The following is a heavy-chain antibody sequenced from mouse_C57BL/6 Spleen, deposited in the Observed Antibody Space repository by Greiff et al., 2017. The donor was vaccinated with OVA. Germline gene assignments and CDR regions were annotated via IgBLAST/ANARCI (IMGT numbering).Heavy chain of an antibody. Sequence: QLQESGGGLVQPGGSMKLSCAASGFTFSDAWLDWVRQSPEKGLEWVAEIRNKANNHATYYAESVKGRFNIAREDSKSLVYLQRNSLRAEDTGIYYCTRSSVNYYGSSYCDYWGQGTTLTVSS. J-gene: IGHJ2*01. CDR3: TRSSVNYYGSSYCDY. CDR1: GFTFSDAW. V-gene: IGHV6-6*01. CDR2: IRNKANNHAT. D-gene: IGHD1-1*01.